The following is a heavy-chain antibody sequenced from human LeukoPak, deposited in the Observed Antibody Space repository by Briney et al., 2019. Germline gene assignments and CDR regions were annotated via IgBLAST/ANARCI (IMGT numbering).Heavy chain of an antibody. CDR1: GFTFSDYE. CDR2: ITTSGATT. Sequence: GGSLRLSCVASGFTFSDYEMRWIRQAPGKGLEWVSFITTSGATTSYADSVKGRFTISRDNPRNTLYMQMNSLRDEDTALYYCAIMHGYYDGSGYWVQWGQGTLVTVSS. V-gene: IGHV3-23*01. J-gene: IGHJ4*02. D-gene: IGHD3-22*01. CDR3: AIMHGYYDGSGYWVQ.